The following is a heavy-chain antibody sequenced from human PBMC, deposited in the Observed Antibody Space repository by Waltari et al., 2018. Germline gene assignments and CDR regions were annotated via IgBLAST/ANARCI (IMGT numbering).Heavy chain of an antibody. J-gene: IGHJ4*02. V-gene: IGHV4-34*12. CDR2: VIHSGGT. CDR1: GGSFPGFY. CDR3: ARGKLNFDV. Sequence: QVQLQQSGAGLVRPSEILSLTCDVFGGSFPGFYWSWTRQTPEKGLEWMGEVIHSGGTVYNPSLESRVTISIDTSKNQFSLRLTSVTAADTAVYFCARGKLNFDVWGQGAQVTVSS.